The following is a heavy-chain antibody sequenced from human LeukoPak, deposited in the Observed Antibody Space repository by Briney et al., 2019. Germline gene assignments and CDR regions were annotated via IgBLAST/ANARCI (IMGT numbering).Heavy chain of an antibody. CDR3: ARGPAVRVPYFDY. D-gene: IGHD3-10*01. J-gene: IGHJ4*02. CDR1: GGSISSGGYY. CDR2: IYYSGST. Sequence: PSETLSRNCTVSGGSISSGGYYWSWIRQHPGKGLEWIGYIYYSGSTYYNPSLKSRVTISVDTSKNQFSLKLSSVTAADTAVYYCARGPAVRVPYFDYWGQGTLVTVSS. V-gene: IGHV4-31*03.